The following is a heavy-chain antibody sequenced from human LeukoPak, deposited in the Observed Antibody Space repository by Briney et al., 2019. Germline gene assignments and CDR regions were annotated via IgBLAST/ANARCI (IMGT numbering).Heavy chain of an antibody. CDR1: GGSISSYY. CDR2: ILYSGST. V-gene: IGHV4-59*01. J-gene: IGHJ4*02. CDR3: AGAPNDHYFDY. D-gene: IGHD1-1*01. Sequence: SETLSPTCTVSGGSISSYYWSWIRQPPGKGLERIGYILYSGSTYYNPSLRSRVTISVDTPKSQFSLKLSSVTAADTAVYYCAGAPNDHYFDYWGQGILVTVSS.